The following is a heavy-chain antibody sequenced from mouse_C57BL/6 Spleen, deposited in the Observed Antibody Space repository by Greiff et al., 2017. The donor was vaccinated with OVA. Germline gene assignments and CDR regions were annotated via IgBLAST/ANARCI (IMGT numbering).Heavy chain of an antibody. CDR2: ISSGGSYT. V-gene: IGHV5-6*01. Sequence: EVMLVESGGDLVKPGGSLKLSCAASGFTFSSYGMSWVRQTPDKRLEWVATISSGGSYTYYPDSVKGRFTISRDNAKNTLYLQMSSLKSEDTAMYYCARQELGIFDYWGQGTTLTVSS. J-gene: IGHJ2*01. CDR1: GFTFSSYG. CDR3: ARQELGIFDY. D-gene: IGHD4-1*01.